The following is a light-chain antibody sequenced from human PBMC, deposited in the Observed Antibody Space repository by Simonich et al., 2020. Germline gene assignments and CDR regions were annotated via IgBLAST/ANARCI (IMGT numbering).Light chain of an antibody. V-gene: IGLV6-57*03. CDR2: EDN. CDR1: SGSIASNY. CDR3: QSYDSSNPVV. Sequence: NFMLTQPHSVSESPGKTVTLSCTRSSGSIASNYVQWYQQRPGSAPTTLIYEDNQSPSGVPDRFSGSIDSSSNSASLTISGLKTEDEADYYCQSYDSSNPVVFGGGTKLTVL. J-gene: IGLJ2*01.